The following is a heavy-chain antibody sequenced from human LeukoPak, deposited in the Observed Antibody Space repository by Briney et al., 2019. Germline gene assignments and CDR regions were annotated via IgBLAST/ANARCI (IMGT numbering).Heavy chain of an antibody. J-gene: IGHJ4*02. V-gene: IGHV3-23*01. CDR1: GFTFSSDA. CDR3: ARSISGRSGSRGGRYHFDF. Sequence: GGSLRLSCEASGFTFSSDAMSWVRQAPGRGLEWVAAIGPSGSTYYADSVKGRFSISRDNSKDTLNLQMNSLRVDDTAIYYCARSISGRSGSRGGRYHFDFWGQGAPVTVSS. D-gene: IGHD1-26*01. CDR2: IGPSGST.